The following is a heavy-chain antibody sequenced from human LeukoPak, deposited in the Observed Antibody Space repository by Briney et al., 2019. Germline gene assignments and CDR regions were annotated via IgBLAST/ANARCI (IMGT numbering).Heavy chain of an antibody. D-gene: IGHD3-16*01. J-gene: IGHJ4*02. CDR1: GFTFSSYG. Sequence: GGSLRLSCAASGFTFSSYGMHWVRQAPGKGLEWVAVIWYDGSNKYYADSVKGRFTISRDNSKNTLYLQMNSLRAEDAAVYYCARETPTWGAMNYFDYWGQGTLVTVSS. CDR2: IWYDGSNK. CDR3: ARETPTWGAMNYFDY. V-gene: IGHV3-33*01.